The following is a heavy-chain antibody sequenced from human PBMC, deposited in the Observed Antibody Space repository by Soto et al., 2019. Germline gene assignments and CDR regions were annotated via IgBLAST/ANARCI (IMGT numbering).Heavy chain of an antibody. Sequence: ETLSLTCTVSGGSVSTSSNDWSWIRQPPGKGLEWMGYIYYSGYTSYNPSLKSRVTISLDTSENQFSLKLSSVTAADTAVYYCATAGYGMDVWGQGTTVTVSS. V-gene: IGHV4-61*01. CDR3: ATAGYGMDV. J-gene: IGHJ6*02. CDR2: IYYSGYT. CDR1: GGSVSTSSND.